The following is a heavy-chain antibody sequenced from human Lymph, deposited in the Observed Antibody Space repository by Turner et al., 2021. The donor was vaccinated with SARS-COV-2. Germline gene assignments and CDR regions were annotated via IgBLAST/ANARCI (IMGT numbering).Heavy chain of an antibody. CDR1: GYTVTGSY. D-gene: IGHD3-3*01. CDR3: ARDVERYNDFWSGYSGGYGLDV. Sequence: QVQLVQSGAEVKKPVASVKVSCKASGYTVTGSYMHWVRQAPGQGFELMGWIKPNSGGTNYAQKFQGRVTMTRDTSISTADMELSRLRSDDTAVYYCARDVERYNDFWSGYSGGYGLDVWGQGTTVTVSS. V-gene: IGHV1-2*02. CDR2: IKPNSGGT. J-gene: IGHJ6*02.